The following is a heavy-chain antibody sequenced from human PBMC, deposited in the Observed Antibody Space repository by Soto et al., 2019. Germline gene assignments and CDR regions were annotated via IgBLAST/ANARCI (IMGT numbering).Heavy chain of an antibody. D-gene: IGHD2-2*01. CDR1: GYSFTSYW. CDR2: IYPGDSDT. CDR3: ARQRGYCSCTSCYPPKVNWFDL. Sequence: PGESLKISCKGSGYSFTSYWIGWVRQMPGKGLEWMGIIYPGDSDTRYSPSFQGQVTISADKSISTAYLQWSSLKASDTAMYYCARQRGYCSCTSCYPPKVNWFDLWGQGNLVTVSS. V-gene: IGHV5-51*01. J-gene: IGHJ5*02.